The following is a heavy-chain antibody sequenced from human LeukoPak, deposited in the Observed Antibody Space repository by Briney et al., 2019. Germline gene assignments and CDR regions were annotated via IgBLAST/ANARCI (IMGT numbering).Heavy chain of an antibody. CDR1: GFTFDDYG. CDR2: INWNGGST. D-gene: IGHD5/OR15-5a*01. V-gene: IGHV3-20*04. CDR3: AKGVYSVFPDSRVLDY. Sequence: GGSLRLSCAASGFTFDDYGMSWVRQAPGKGLEWVSAINWNGGSTGYADSVKGRFTISRDNSKNTLYLQMSSLSAEDTAVYYCAKGVYSVFPDSRVLDYWGQGTLVTVSS. J-gene: IGHJ4*02.